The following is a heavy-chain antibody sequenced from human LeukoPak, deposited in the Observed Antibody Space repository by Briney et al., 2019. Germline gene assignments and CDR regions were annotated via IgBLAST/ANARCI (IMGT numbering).Heavy chain of an antibody. Sequence: PSETLSPTCAVYGGSFSGYYWSWIRQPPGKGLEWIGEINHSGSTNYNPSLKSRVTISVDTSKNQFSLKLSSVTAADTAVYYCARGRLYYYDSSGYYVKSRALYYFDYWGQGTLVTVSS. CDR1: GGSFSGYY. J-gene: IGHJ4*02. V-gene: IGHV4-34*01. CDR2: INHSGST. D-gene: IGHD3-22*01. CDR3: ARGRLYYYDSSGYYVKSRALYYFDY.